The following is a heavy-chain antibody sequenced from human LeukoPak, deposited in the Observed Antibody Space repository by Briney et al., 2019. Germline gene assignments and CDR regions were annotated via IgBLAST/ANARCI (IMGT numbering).Heavy chain of an antibody. J-gene: IGHJ3*02. CDR3: ARASGGSGWYERVDAFDI. D-gene: IGHD6-19*01. V-gene: IGHV4-39*07. CDR2: IYYSGST. CDR1: GGSISSSSYY. Sequence: SETLSLTCTVSGGSISSSSYYWGWIRQPPGKGLEWIGSIYYSGSTYYNPSLKSRVTISVDTSKNQFSLKLSSVTAADTAVYYCARASGGSGWYERVDAFDIWGQGTMVTVSS.